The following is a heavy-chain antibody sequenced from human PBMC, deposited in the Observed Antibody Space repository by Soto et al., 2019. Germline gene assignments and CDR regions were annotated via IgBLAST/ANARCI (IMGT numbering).Heavy chain of an antibody. CDR3: ATSGRPVLLWFGELLPPINYYYYMDV. CDR2: IYYSGST. V-gene: IGHV4-59*01. Sequence: SETLSLTCTVSGGSISSYYWSWIRQPPGKGLEWIGYIYYSGSTNYNPSLKSRVTISVDTSKNQFSLKLSSVTAADTAVYYCATSGRPVLLWFGELLPPINYYYYMDVWGKGTTVTVSS. D-gene: IGHD3-10*01. CDR1: GGSISSYY. J-gene: IGHJ6*03.